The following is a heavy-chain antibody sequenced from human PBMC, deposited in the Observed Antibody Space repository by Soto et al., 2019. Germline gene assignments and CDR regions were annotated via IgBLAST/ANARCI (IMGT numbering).Heavy chain of an antibody. CDR1: GGSISSSSYY. CDR3: ARHETYSSGWYVQPGYYYGMDV. V-gene: IGHV4-39*01. CDR2: IYYSGST. D-gene: IGHD6-19*01. Sequence: SETLSLTCTVSGGSISSSSYYWGWIRQPPGKGLEWIGSIYYSGSTYYNPSLKSRVTISVDTSKNQFSLKLSSVTAADTAVYYCARHETYSSGWYVQPGYYYGMDVWGQGTTVTVS. J-gene: IGHJ6*02.